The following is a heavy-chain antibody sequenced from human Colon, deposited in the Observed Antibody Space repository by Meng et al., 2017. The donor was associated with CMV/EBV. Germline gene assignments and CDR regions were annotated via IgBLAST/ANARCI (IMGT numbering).Heavy chain of an antibody. D-gene: IGHD2-2*01. V-gene: IGHV4-39*07. Sequence: GSLRLSCTVSGGSISSTSYYWGWIRQPPGKGLEWIGTVYYTGTTYNNPSLKSRVTLSVDTSKNHFSLKLGSVTAADTAVYYCAATKGYCSSTTCYWSWFDPWGQGTQVTVSS. CDR2: VYYTGTT. CDR3: AATKGYCSSTTCYWSWFDP. J-gene: IGHJ5*02. CDR1: GGSISSTSYY.